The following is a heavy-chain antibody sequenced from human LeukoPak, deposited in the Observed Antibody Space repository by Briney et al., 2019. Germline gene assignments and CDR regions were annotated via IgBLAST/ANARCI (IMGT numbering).Heavy chain of an antibody. J-gene: IGHJ4*02. CDR3: ARNGDYDGRGFYYFFDY. Sequence: GGSLRLSCAASGFTFSSYWMSWVRQAPGKGVEWVANIKQDGSEKYYVDSVKGRFTISRDNAKNSLSLQMNSLRAEDTAVYYCARNGDYDGRGFYYFFDYWGQGTLVTVSS. V-gene: IGHV3-7*04. CDR2: IKQDGSEK. D-gene: IGHD3-22*01. CDR1: GFTFSSYW.